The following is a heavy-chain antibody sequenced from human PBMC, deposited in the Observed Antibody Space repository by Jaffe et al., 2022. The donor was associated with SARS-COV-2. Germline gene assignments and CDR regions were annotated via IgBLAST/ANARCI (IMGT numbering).Heavy chain of an antibody. V-gene: IGHV3-48*02. CDR2: ISSSSSTI. CDR3: ARDLPEQWLVHGYYYYGMDV. CDR1: GFTFSSYS. Sequence: EVQLVESGGGLVQPGGSLRLSCAASGFTFSSYSMNWVRQAPGKGLEWVSYISSSSSTIYYADSVKGRFTISRDNAKNSLYLQMNSLRDEDTAVYYCARDLPEQWLVHGYYYYGMDVWGQGTTVTVSS. D-gene: IGHD6-19*01. J-gene: IGHJ6*02.